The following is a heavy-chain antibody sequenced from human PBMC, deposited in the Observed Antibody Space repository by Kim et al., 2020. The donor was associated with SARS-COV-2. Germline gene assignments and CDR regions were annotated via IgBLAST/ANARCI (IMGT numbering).Heavy chain of an antibody. J-gene: IGHJ3*02. D-gene: IGHD3-9*01. CDR1: GGSISSGGYY. V-gene: IGHV4-31*03. Sequence: SETLSLTCTVSGGSISSGGYYWSWIRQHPGKGLEWIGYIYYSGSTYYNPSLKSRVTISVDTSKNQFSLKLSSVTAADTAVYYCARDASLRYFDPTAGDAFDIWGQGTMVTVSS. CDR2: IYYSGST. CDR3: ARDASLRYFDPTAGDAFDI.